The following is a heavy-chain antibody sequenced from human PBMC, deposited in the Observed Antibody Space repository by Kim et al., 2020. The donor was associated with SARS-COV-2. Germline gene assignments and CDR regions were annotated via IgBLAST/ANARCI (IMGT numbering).Heavy chain of an antibody. V-gene: IGHV4-34*01. CDR3: ARVKAGVVPAPVLGLGPWYAYSAMDV. Sequence: SETLSLTCTVYGGSFSDYNWSWIRQPPGKGLEWIGEINHSGITNLSPSLKSRITISVDTSKSQFSLRLKSMTATDTAVYYCARVKAGVVPAPVLGLGPWYAYSAMDVWGRGTPVAVSS. CDR1: GGSFSDYN. D-gene: IGHD2-2*02. J-gene: IGHJ6*02. CDR2: INHSGIT.